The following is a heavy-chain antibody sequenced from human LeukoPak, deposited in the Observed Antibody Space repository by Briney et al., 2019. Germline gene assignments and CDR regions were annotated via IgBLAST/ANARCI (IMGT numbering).Heavy chain of an antibody. CDR1: GFTFSSYA. CDR3: AKDFSRGVLPTRFDY. V-gene: IGHV3-23*01. CDR2: ISGSGGST. Sequence: GGSLRLSCAASGFTFSSYAMSWVRQAPGKGLEWVSGISGSGGSTYYADSVKGRFTISRDNSKNTLYLQMNSLRAEDTAVYYCAKDFSRGVLPTRFDYWGQGTLVTVSS. D-gene: IGHD3-22*01. J-gene: IGHJ4*02.